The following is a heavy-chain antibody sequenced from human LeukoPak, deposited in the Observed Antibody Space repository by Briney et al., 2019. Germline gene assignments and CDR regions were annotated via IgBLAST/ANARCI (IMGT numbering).Heavy chain of an antibody. J-gene: IGHJ4*02. CDR3: AAQNHYYDSSGYYRLFDY. Sequence: GGSLRLSCAASGFTFSSYAMSWVRQAPGKGLEWVSAISGSGGSTYYADSVKGRFTISRENSKNTLYLQMNSLRAEDTAVYYCAAQNHYYDSSGYYRLFDYWGQGTLVTVS. D-gene: IGHD3-22*01. V-gene: IGHV3-23*01. CDR2: ISGSGGST. CDR1: GFTFSSYA.